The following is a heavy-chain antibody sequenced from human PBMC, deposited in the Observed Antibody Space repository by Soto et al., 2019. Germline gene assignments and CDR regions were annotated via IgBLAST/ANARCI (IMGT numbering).Heavy chain of an antibody. D-gene: IGHD3-10*01. CDR1: GGPISSGDYY. CDR2: IYYSGST. CDR3: ARDARPRVRGVIITMFDY. J-gene: IGHJ4*02. V-gene: IGHV4-30-4*01. Sequence: PSETPSLTCTVSGGPISSGDYYLSWIRQPPGKGLEWIGYIYYSGSTSYTPPLKSRVTISVDTSKTQFSLKLSSVTAADTAVYYCARDARPRVRGVIITMFDYWGQGTLVTVPS.